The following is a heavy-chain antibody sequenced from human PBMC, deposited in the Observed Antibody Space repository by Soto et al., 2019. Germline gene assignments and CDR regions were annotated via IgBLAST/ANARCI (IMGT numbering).Heavy chain of an antibody. V-gene: IGHV3-30*18. Sequence: GGSLRLSCAASGFTLSSYGMHWVRQAPGKGLEWVAVISYDGSNKYYADSVKGRFTISRDNSKNTLYLQMNSLRAEDTAVYYCAKNGGPYSSSSYFDYWGQGTLVTVSS. CDR2: ISYDGSNK. CDR1: GFTLSSYG. J-gene: IGHJ4*02. D-gene: IGHD6-6*01. CDR3: AKNGGPYSSSSYFDY.